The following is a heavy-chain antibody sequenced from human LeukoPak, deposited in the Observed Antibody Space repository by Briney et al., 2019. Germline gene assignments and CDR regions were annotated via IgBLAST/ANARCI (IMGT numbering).Heavy chain of an antibody. CDR1: GVSISPYY. J-gene: IGHJ4*02. CDR2: IYYSGST. D-gene: IGHD6-13*01. V-gene: IGHV4-59*01. CDR3: ARAAGGDY. Sequence: SETLSLTSTVSGVSISPYYWSWMRQPPGKGLEWIGYIYYSGSTNYNPSLKSRITISVDTSKNQFSLKLSSVTAADTAVYYCARAAGGDYWGQGTLVTVSS.